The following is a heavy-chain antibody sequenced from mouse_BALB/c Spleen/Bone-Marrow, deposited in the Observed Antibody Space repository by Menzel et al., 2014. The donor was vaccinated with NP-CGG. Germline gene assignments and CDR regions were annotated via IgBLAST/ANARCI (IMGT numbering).Heavy chain of an antibody. J-gene: IGHJ2*01. Sequence: VQLQQSGAELVRPGASVKLSCTASGFNIKDTYMHWVKQRPGQGLEWIGIIDPTNGSTKYDPKFPGKATITAATSSNTAYLQLSSLTSEDTAVDYCARYRLGTYFDYWGQGTTLTVSS. CDR1: GFNIKDTY. D-gene: IGHD1-2*01. V-gene: IGHV14-3*02. CDR3: ARYRLGTYFDY. CDR2: IDPTNGST.